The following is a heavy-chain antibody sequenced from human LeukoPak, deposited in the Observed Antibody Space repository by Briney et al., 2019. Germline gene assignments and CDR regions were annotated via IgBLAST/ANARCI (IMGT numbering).Heavy chain of an antibody. D-gene: IGHD3-3*01. Sequence: GASVKVSCKVSGYTLTELSMHWVRQAPGKGLDWMGGFDPEDGETIYAQKFQGRVTMTEDTSTDTAYMELSSLRSEDTAVYYCATWDDFWSGPNYWGQGTLVTVSS. CDR1: GYTLTELS. J-gene: IGHJ4*02. CDR3: ATWDDFWSGPNY. V-gene: IGHV1-24*01. CDR2: FDPEDGET.